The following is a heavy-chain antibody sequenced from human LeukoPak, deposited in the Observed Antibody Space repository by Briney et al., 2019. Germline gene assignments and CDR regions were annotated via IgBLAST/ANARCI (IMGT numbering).Heavy chain of an antibody. CDR3: AREVMDNLRFDY. J-gene: IGHJ4*02. D-gene: IGHD1-14*01. CDR2: INPSGGDT. CDR1: GYTFTSYY. V-gene: IGHV1-46*01. Sequence: ASVKVSCKASGYTFTSYYMHWVRQAPGQGLEWMGIINPSGGDTSYAQKFQGRLTMTRDTSTNTVYMVLTSLRSEDTAVYYCAREVMDNLRFDYWGQGTLVTVSS.